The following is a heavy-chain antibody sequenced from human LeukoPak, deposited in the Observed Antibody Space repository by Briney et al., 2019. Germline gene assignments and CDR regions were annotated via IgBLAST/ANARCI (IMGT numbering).Heavy chain of an antibody. Sequence: PGGSLRLSCAVSGFSLRSYAMSWVRQAPGKGLEWVSAISGGAAGTYYADSVKGRFTISRDNSKNTLYLQMNSLRAEDTAMYYCAKVLTRPLYVVRIDCWGQGTLVTVSS. CDR3: AKVLTRPLYVVRIDC. J-gene: IGHJ4*02. CDR1: GFSLRSYA. D-gene: IGHD3-3*01. CDR2: ISGGAAGT. V-gene: IGHV3-23*01.